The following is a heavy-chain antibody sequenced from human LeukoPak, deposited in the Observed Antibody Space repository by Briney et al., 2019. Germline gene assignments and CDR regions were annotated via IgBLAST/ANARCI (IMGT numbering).Heavy chain of an antibody. V-gene: IGHV4-59*01. CDR1: GGSISNYY. Sequence: PSETLSLTCTVSGGSISNYYWSWIRQPPGKGLEWIGYIYYSGSTNYNPSLKSRVTISVDTSKNQFSLKLTSVTAADTAVYYCARSPANYDYVWGSYRRPYYFDYWGQGTLVTVSS. CDR2: IYYSGST. CDR3: ARSPANYDYVWGSYRRPYYFDY. J-gene: IGHJ4*02. D-gene: IGHD3-16*02.